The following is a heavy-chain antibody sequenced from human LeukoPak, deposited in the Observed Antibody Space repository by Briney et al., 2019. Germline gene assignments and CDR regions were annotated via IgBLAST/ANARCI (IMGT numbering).Heavy chain of an antibody. Sequence: GASVKVSCKTSGYTFTDYYMHWVRQAPGQGLEWMAWINPNSGGTIYVQKFQGRVTVTRDTSISTAYMELSRLRSDDTAVYYCAREPPRITMVRGVRDAFDIWGQGTMVTVSS. CDR2: INPNSGGT. D-gene: IGHD3-10*01. J-gene: IGHJ3*02. V-gene: IGHV1-2*02. CDR1: GYTFTDYY. CDR3: AREPPRITMVRGVRDAFDI.